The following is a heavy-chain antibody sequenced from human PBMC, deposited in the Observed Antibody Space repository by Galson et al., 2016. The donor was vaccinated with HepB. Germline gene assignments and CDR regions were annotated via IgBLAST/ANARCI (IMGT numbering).Heavy chain of an antibody. V-gene: IGHV1-3*01. CDR1: GYTFTSYA. Sequence: SVKVSCKASGYTFTSYAVHWVRQAPGQRLEWMGWINAGNGNTKYSQKFQGRVTIIRDTSASTAYMELSSLRSEDTAVYYCATSGGTYYYYGMDVWGQGTTVTVSS. CDR3: ATSGGTYYYYGMDV. J-gene: IGHJ6*02. CDR2: INAGNGNT. D-gene: IGHD3-16*01.